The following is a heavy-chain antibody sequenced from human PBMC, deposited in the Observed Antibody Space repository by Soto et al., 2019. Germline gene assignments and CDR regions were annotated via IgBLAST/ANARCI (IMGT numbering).Heavy chain of an antibody. J-gene: IGHJ6*02. Sequence: GASVKVSCKASGYTLTGYYMHWVRQAPGQGLEWMGWINPNSGGTNYAQKFQGWVTMTRDTSISTAYMELSRLRSDDTAVYYCAREEGTRIAAAGTEEDYYYYYGMDVWGQGTTVTVSS. D-gene: IGHD6-13*01. CDR1: GYTLTGYY. CDR3: AREEGTRIAAAGTEEDYYYYYGMDV. CDR2: INPNSGGT. V-gene: IGHV1-2*04.